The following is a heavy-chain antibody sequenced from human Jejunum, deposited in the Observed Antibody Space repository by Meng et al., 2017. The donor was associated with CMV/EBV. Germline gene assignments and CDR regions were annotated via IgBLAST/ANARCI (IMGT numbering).Heavy chain of an antibody. J-gene: IGHJ4*02. V-gene: IGHV1-2*06. CDR3: ARAGPVAGTLDY. Sequence: CKAYGYTFHGYYMHWVRQAPGQGLEWMGRINPNSGGTDYAQNFQGRVTMTRDTSINTDYMELIELRSDDAAVYYCARAGPVAGTLDYWGQGTLVTVSS. CDR2: INPNSGGT. D-gene: IGHD6-19*01. CDR1: GYTFHGYY.